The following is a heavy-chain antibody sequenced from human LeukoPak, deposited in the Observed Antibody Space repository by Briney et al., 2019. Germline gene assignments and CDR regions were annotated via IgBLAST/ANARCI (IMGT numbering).Heavy chain of an antibody. J-gene: IGHJ4*02. CDR2: INHSGST. Sequence: PSETLSLTCAVYGGSFSGYYWSWIRQPPGKGLEWIGEINHSGSTNYNPSLKSRVTIPVDTSKNQFSLKLSSVTAADTAVYYCARARRGITMVRGADYWGQGTLVTVSS. CDR1: GGSFSGYY. V-gene: IGHV4-34*01. CDR3: ARARRGITMVRGADY. D-gene: IGHD3-10*01.